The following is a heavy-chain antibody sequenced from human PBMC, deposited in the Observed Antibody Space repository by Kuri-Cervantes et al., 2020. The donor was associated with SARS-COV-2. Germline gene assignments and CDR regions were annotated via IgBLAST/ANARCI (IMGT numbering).Heavy chain of an antibody. Sequence: GESLKISCAASGFTFSSYWMSWVRQAPGKGLEWVANIKQDGSEKYYVDSVKGRFTISRDNAKNSLYLQMNSLRAEDTAVYYCAKDLAGATYDAFDIWGQGTMVTVSS. CDR2: IKQDGSEK. CDR1: GFTFSSYW. V-gene: IGHV3-7*03. CDR3: AKDLAGATYDAFDI. J-gene: IGHJ3*02. D-gene: IGHD1-26*01.